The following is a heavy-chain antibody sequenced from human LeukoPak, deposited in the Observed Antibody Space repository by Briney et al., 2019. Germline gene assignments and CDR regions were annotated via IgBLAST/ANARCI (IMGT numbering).Heavy chain of an antibody. J-gene: IGHJ4*02. V-gene: IGHV3-9*01. Sequence: GGSLRLSCAASGFTFDDYAMHWVRQAPGKGLEWVSGISWNSGDMAYADSVKGRFTISRDNAKNSLYLQMNSLRAEDTALYYCARDILSYYESSSYFDYWGQGTLVTVSS. CDR3: ARDILSYYESSSYFDY. CDR2: ISWNSGDM. D-gene: IGHD3-22*01. CDR1: GFTFDDYA.